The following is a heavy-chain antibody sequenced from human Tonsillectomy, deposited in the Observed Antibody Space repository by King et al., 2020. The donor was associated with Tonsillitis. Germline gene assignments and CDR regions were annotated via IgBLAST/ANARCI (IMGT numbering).Heavy chain of an antibody. CDR2: IKQDGSEK. CDR1: GFTFSNFW. V-gene: IGHV3-7*03. Sequence: DVQLVESGGGLVQPGGSLRLSCAASGFTFSNFWMTWVRQAPGKGLEWVANIKQDGSEKYYVDSVKGRFTISRDNAENSLYLQMNSLRAEDTAVYYCVREGSSPGYWGPGTLVTVSS. D-gene: IGHD6-13*01. J-gene: IGHJ4*02. CDR3: VREGSSPGY.